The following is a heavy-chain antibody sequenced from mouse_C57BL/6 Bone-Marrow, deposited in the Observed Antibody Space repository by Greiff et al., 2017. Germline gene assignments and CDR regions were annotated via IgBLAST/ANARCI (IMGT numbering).Heavy chain of an antibody. CDR1: GYTFTSYW. V-gene: IGHV1-50*01. CDR2: IDPSDSYT. D-gene: IGHD1-1*01. CDR3: AIGFHYYYGSSPYAMDD. Sequence: VQLQESGAELVKPGASVKLSCKASGYTFTSYWMQWVKQRPGQGLEWIGEIDPSDSYTNYNQKFKGKATLTVDTSSSTAYMQLSSLTSEDSAVYYCAIGFHYYYGSSPYAMDDWGQGTSVTVSS. J-gene: IGHJ4*01.